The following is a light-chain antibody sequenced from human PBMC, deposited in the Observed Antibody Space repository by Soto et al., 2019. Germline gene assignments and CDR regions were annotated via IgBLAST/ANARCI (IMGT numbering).Light chain of an antibody. V-gene: IGKV1-5*03. CDR1: QNINTW. CDR3: QQYNSYLWT. J-gene: IGKJ1*01. CDR2: KAS. Sequence: DIQMTQSPSTVSASVGDIVAMTCLASQNINTWLARYQQKPGKAPKLLILKASSLESGVPSRFSGSGSGTEFTLTISSLQPDDFATYYCQQYNSYLWTFGQGTKVDI.